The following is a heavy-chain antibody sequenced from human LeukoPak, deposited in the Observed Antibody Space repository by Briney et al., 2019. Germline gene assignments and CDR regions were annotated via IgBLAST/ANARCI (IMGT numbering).Heavy chain of an antibody. CDR1: GFTFDDYA. Sequence: GGSLRLSCAASGFTFDDYAMHWVRQAPGKGLEWVSGISWNSGSIGYADSVKGRFTISRDNAKNSLYLQMNSLRAEDTAVYYCAGDIVATIGGLYYYYYGMDVWGQGTTVTVSS. CDR3: AGDIVATIGGLYYYYYGMDV. V-gene: IGHV3-9*01. J-gene: IGHJ6*02. D-gene: IGHD5-12*01. CDR2: ISWNSGSI.